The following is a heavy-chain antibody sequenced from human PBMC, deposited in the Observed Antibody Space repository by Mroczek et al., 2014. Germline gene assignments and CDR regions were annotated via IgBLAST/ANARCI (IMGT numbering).Heavy chain of an antibody. CDR2: TYYSGST. Sequence: QVQLQQWGPGLVKPSQTLSLTCTVSGGSISSGDYYWSWIRQPPGKGLEWIGYTYYSGSTYYNPSLKSRVTISVDTSKNQFSLKLSSVTAADTAVYYCARGEEGGDQLLTFDYVGPGNPGHRLL. V-gene: IGHV4-30-4*01. CDR1: GGSISSGDYY. CDR3: ARGEEGGDQLLTFDY. J-gene: IGHJ4*02. D-gene: IGHD2-2*01.